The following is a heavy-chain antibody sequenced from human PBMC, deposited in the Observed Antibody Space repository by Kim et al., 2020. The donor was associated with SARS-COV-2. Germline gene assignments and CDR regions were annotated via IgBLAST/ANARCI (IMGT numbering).Heavy chain of an antibody. Sequence: SGTTPYYAESVKGRFTISRDNAKNSLSLQMNSLRVEDTAVYYCARNKILDSWGQGTLVTVSS. V-gene: IGHV3-48*03. D-gene: IGHD2-15*01. CDR3: ARNKILDS. J-gene: IGHJ5*01. CDR2: SGTTP.